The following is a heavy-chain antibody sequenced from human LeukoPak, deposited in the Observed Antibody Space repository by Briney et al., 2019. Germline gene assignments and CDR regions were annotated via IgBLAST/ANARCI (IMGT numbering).Heavy chain of an antibody. CDR3: ARVRCSGGSCPYYYYYYYMDV. J-gene: IGHJ6*03. D-gene: IGHD2-15*01. Sequence: SETLSLTCAVSGASITSSNWWSWVRPPPGKGLEWIGEIYRSGSTKYNPSLKSRVTISIDTSKNQFSLKLRFVTAADTAVYYCARVRCSGGSCPYYYYYYYMDVWGKGTTVTVSS. CDR1: GASITSSNW. V-gene: IGHV4-4*02. CDR2: IYRSGST.